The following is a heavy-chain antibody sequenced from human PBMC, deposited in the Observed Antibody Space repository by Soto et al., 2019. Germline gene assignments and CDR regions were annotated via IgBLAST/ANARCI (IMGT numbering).Heavy chain of an antibody. CDR1: GGTFSSYA. CDR2: IIPIFGTP. CDR3: AFTLSANYYYGMDV. Sequence: QVQLVQSGAEVKKPGSSVKVSCKASGGTFSSYAISWVRQAPGQGLEWMGGIIPIFGTPDYAQKFQGRVTITADESTSTAYMELSSLRSEDTAVYYCAFTLSANYYYGMDVWGQGATVTVSS. D-gene: IGHD3-16*01. V-gene: IGHV1-69*12. J-gene: IGHJ6*02.